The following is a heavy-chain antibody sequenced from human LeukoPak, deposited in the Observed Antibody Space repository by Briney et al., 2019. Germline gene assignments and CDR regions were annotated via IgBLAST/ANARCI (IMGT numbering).Heavy chain of an antibody. Sequence: SETLSLTCTVSGGSISSYYWSWIRQPAGKGLEWIGRIYTSGSTNYNPSLKSRVTMSVDTSKNQFSLKLSSVTAADTAVYYCARLTAGDYDILTGYSLIEYYFDYWGQGTLVTVSS. V-gene: IGHV4-4*07. J-gene: IGHJ4*02. CDR2: IYTSGST. CDR1: GGSISSYY. D-gene: IGHD3-9*01. CDR3: ARLTAGDYDILTGYSLIEYYFDY.